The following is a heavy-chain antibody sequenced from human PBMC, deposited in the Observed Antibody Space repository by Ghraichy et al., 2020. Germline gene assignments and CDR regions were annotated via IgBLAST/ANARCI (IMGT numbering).Heavy chain of an antibody. CDR1: GFTVSSNY. Sequence: GGSLRLSCAASGFTVSSNYMSWVRQAPGKGLEWVSVIYSGGSTYYADSVKGRFTISRDNSKNTLYLQMNSLRAEDTAVYYCATNPTYYYYYGMDVWGQGTTVTVSS. CDR3: ATNPTYYYYYGMDV. D-gene: IGHD1-14*01. CDR2: IYSGGST. V-gene: IGHV3-66*01. J-gene: IGHJ6*02.